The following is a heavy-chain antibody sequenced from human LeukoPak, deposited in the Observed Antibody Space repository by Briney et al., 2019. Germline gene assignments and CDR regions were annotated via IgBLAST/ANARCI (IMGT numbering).Heavy chain of an antibody. Sequence: SETLSLTCTVSGGSISSSSYYWGWIRQPPGKGLEWIGEINHSGSTNYNPSLKSRVTISVDTSKNQFSLKLSSVTAADTAVYYCARYVGRMAYYYYGMDVWGQGTTVTVSS. CDR3: ARYVGRMAYYYYGMDV. J-gene: IGHJ6*02. D-gene: IGHD2-8*01. V-gene: IGHV4-39*07. CDR1: GGSISSSSYY. CDR2: INHSGST.